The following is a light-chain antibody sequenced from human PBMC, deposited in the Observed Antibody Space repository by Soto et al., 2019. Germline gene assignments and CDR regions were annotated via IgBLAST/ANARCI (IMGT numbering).Light chain of an antibody. J-gene: IGKJ5*01. CDR3: QQSYSTPIT. CDR1: QSIYRF. Sequence: EIQMTQSPSSMSASVGDRVTMTCRASQSIYRFLNWYQHRPGKVPKLLIYGSSTLQSGVPSRFSVSGSGTDCTLTISSLKHEDGATYDCQQSYSTPITFCQGTRLEIK. V-gene: IGKV1-39*01. CDR2: GSS.